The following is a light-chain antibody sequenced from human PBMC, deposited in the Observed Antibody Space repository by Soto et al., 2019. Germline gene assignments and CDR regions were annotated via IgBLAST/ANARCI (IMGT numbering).Light chain of an antibody. CDR3: QQYDSYSGT. J-gene: IGKJ1*01. CDR2: DAS. CDR1: QSISKY. V-gene: IGKV1-5*01. Sequence: DIQMTQSPSTLSASVGDRVTVTCRASQSISKYLAWYQQKPGKAPKLLIYDASSLESGVPSRFSGSGSGTEFTLTISSLQPDDFATYYCQQYDSYSGTLGQGTKVDIK.